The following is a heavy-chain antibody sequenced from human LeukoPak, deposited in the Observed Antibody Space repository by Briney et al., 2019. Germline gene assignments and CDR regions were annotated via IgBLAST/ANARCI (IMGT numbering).Heavy chain of an antibody. Sequence: ASVKVSCKASGYTFTSYYMHWVRQAPGQGLEWMGIINPSGGSTSYAQKFQGRVTITADTSTATIYMELSSLTFEDTAVYFCTRVNLRGSQYNWFDPWGQGTLVTVSS. J-gene: IGHJ5*02. V-gene: IGHV1-46*01. CDR1: GYTFTSYY. CDR2: INPSGGST. D-gene: IGHD1-26*01. CDR3: TRVNLRGSQYNWFDP.